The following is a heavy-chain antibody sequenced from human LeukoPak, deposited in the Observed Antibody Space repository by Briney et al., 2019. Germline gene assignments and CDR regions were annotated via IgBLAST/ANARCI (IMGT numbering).Heavy chain of an antibody. CDR3: ARISYYHDSSGYIVSYFDY. CDR1: GFTFSSYW. Sequence: GGSLRLSCAASGFTFSSYWMHWVRQAPGKGLVWVSRINSDGSSTSYADSVKGRFTISRDNAKNTLYLQMNSLRAEDTAVYYCARISYYHDSSGYIVSYFDYWGQGTLVTVSS. D-gene: IGHD3-22*01. J-gene: IGHJ4*02. V-gene: IGHV3-74*01. CDR2: INSDGSST.